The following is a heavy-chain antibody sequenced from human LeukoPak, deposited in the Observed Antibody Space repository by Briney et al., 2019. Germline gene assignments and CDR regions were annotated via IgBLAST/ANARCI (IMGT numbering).Heavy chain of an antibody. CDR3: ARAAGSWGAFDI. D-gene: IGHD1-26*01. CDR2: INSDGSST. CDR1: GFTFSSYW. V-gene: IGHV3-74*01. J-gene: IGHJ3*02. Sequence: PGGSLRLSCAASGFTFSSYWMHWVRHAPGKGLVWVSRINSDGSSTSYADSVKGRFTISRDNAKNTLYLQMNSLRAEDTAVYYCARAAGSWGAFDIWGQGTMVTVSS.